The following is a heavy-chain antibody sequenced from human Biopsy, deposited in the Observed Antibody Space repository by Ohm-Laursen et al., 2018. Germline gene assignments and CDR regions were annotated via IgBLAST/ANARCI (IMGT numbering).Heavy chain of an antibody. V-gene: IGHV1-24*01. Sequence: ASVKVSCKVSGYAVTEFSMHWVRQAPGKGLEWMGGFAPENGKTIYAQKFQGRVTMTEDTSTDTAYMELSSLRSDDTAIYYCATVRGLVWFGELIAWGQGTLVTVSS. CDR3: ATVRGLVWFGELIA. D-gene: IGHD3-10*01. J-gene: IGHJ5*02. CDR1: GYAVTEFS. CDR2: FAPENGKT.